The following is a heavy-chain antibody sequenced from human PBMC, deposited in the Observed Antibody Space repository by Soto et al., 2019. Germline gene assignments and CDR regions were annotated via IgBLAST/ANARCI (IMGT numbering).Heavy chain of an antibody. CDR3: ARGEDAFFYYGLDV. J-gene: IGHJ6*02. CDR1: GGSITSSY. Sequence: SETLSLTCTVSGGSITSSYWSWIRRPPGKGLEWIAYIYDTGISGYTPSTSYNPSLKSQVTMSVDTSKSQFSLKLTSVTAADTAVYYCARGEDAFFYYGLDVWGQGITVTVSS. V-gene: IGHV4-59*01. CDR2: IYDTGISGYTPST.